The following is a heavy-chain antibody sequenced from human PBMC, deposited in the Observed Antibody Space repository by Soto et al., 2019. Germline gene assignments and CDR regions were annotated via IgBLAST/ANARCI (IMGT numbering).Heavy chain of an antibody. CDR3: ARGEDAFFYYGLDV. J-gene: IGHJ6*02. CDR1: GGSITSSY. Sequence: SETLSLTCTVSGGSITSSYWSWIRRPPGKGLEWIAYIYDTGISGYTPSTSYNPSLKSQVTMSVDTSKSQFSLKLTSVTAADTAVYYCARGEDAFFYYGLDVWGQGITVTVSS. V-gene: IGHV4-59*01. CDR2: IYDTGISGYTPST.